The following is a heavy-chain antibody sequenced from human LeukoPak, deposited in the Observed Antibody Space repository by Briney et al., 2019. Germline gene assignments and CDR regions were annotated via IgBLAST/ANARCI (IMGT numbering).Heavy chain of an antibody. CDR2: IKQDGSEK. Sequence: GGSLRLSCVASGFTFNSYWMSWVRQAPGKGLEWVANIKQDGSEKCSVDSVKGRFTISRDNDKNSIYLQMNSLRAEDAAVYYCARVGSRQVLSWGQGVLVTVSS. CDR3: ARVGSRQVLS. J-gene: IGHJ5*02. V-gene: IGHV3-7*01. CDR1: GFTFNSYW. D-gene: IGHD2-15*01.